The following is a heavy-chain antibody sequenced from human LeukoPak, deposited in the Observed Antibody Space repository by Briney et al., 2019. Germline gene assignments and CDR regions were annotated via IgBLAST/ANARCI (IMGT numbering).Heavy chain of an antibody. CDR3: ARGPAGGY. J-gene: IGHJ4*02. Sequence: PSETLSLTCAVYGGSFSGYYWSWIRQPPGKGLEWIGEINHSGSTIYNPSLKSRVTISVDTSKNQFSLKLSSVTAADTAVYYCARGPAGGYWGQGTLVTVSS. CDR2: INHSGST. D-gene: IGHD2-15*01. V-gene: IGHV4-34*01. CDR1: GGSFSGYY.